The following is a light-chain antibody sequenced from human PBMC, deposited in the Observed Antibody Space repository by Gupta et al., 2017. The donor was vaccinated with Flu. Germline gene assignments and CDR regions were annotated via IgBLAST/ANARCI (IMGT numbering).Light chain of an antibody. CDR1: NIGGKA. J-gene: IGLJ2*01. Sequence: YVLTQPPSVSVAPGQTATITCGGDNIGGKAVHWYQQKPGQAPILVVYDDGARPSGIPERFSGSNSGNTATLTITRVEAGDEADVYCHVWDSNRDHSLVEFGGGTKLTVL. V-gene: IGLV3-21*02. CDR2: DDG. CDR3: HVWDSNRDHSLVE.